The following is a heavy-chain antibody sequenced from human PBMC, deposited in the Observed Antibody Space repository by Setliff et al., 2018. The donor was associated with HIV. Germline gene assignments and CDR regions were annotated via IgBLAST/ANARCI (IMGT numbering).Heavy chain of an antibody. Sequence: ASVKVSCKASGYTFSSYVINWVRQAPGQGLERMGWISIYNFKTNYAQNVQDRVTMTTDTSTKTAYMEVRSLRSDDTAAYYCARGFITGTRGAFDIWGQGTVVTVSS. J-gene: IGHJ3*02. CDR3: ARGFITGTRGAFDI. CDR2: ISIYNFKT. CDR1: GYTFSSYV. V-gene: IGHV1-18*01. D-gene: IGHD1-20*01.